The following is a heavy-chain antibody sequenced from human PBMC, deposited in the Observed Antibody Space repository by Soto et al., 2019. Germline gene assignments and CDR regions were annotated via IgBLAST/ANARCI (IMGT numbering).Heavy chain of an antibody. CDR3: ARIYDILTGYYPDY. Sequence: PSETLSLTCTVSGGSISSYYWSWIRQPPGKGLEWIGYIYYSGSTNYNPSLKSRVTISVDTSKNQFSLKLSSVTAADTAVYYCARIYDILTGYYPDYWGQGTLVTVSS. V-gene: IGHV4-59*08. CDR2: IYYSGST. J-gene: IGHJ4*02. D-gene: IGHD3-9*01. CDR1: GGSISSYY.